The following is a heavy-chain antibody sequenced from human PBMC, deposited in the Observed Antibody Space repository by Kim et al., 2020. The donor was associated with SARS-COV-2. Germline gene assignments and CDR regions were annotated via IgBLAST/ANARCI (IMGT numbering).Heavy chain of an antibody. J-gene: IGHJ3*02. Sequence: PSRKSRVTISVDTSKNQFSLKLSSVTAADTAVYYCARSTYYYDSSDAFDIWGQGTMVTVSS. D-gene: IGHD3-22*01. CDR3: ARSTYYYDSSDAFDI. V-gene: IGHV4-39*01.